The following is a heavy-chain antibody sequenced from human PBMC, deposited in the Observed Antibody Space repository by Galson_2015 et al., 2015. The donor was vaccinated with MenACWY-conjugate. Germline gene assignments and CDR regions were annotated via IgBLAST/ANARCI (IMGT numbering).Heavy chain of an antibody. CDR2: MYYSESP. V-gene: IGHV4-59*01. CDR1: GGSIRNYY. D-gene: IGHD1-26*01. Sequence: ETLSLTCTVSGGSIRNYYWSWIRQPPGKGLEWIGYMYYSESPHYNPSLRSRVTISVDTSRNQFSLKLSSVTAADTAVYYCASGGSHPRRFLNWIDPWGQGSLVTVSS. CDR3: ASGGSHPRRFLNWIDP. J-gene: IGHJ5*01.